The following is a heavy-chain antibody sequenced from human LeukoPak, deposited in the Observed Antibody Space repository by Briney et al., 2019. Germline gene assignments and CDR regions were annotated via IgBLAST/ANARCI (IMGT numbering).Heavy chain of an antibody. Sequence: GGSLRLSRAASGFTFSSYAMSWVRQAPGKGLEWVSGISDSGGSTYYADSVKGRFTISRDNSKNTMYLQMNSLRAEDTAVYYCAKSPLSGLWFGDYWGQGTLVTVSS. CDR3: AKSPLSGLWFGDY. V-gene: IGHV3-23*01. CDR2: ISDSGGST. J-gene: IGHJ4*02. CDR1: GFTFSSYA. D-gene: IGHD3-10*01.